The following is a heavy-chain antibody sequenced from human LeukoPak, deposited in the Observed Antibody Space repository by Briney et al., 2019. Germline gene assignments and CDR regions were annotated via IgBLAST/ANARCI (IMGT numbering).Heavy chain of an antibody. CDR3: ARGRDCSGGSCFSGLDY. CDR1: GGSISSYY. J-gene: IGHJ4*02. D-gene: IGHD2-15*01. Sequence: PSETLSLTCTVSGGSISSYYWSWIRQPPGKGLEWIGYIYYSGSTNYNPSLKSRVTISVDTSKNRFSLKLSSVTAADTAVYYCARGRDCSGGSCFSGLDYWGQGTLVTVSS. CDR2: IYYSGST. V-gene: IGHV4-59*01.